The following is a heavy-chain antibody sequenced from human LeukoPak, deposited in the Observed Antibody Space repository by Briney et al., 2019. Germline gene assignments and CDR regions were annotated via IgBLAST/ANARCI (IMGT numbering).Heavy chain of an antibody. CDR2: MYYSGST. V-gene: IGHV4-61*08. Sequence: SQTLSLTCTVSGGSISSGGYYWSWIRQHPGKGLEWIGYMYYSGSTKYNPSLKSRVTISVDTSKNQFSLRLSSVTAADTAVYYCARHLRGVIPHFDYWGQGNLVTVSS. CDR1: GGSISSGGYY. CDR3: ARHLRGVIPHFDY. J-gene: IGHJ4*02. D-gene: IGHD3-10*01.